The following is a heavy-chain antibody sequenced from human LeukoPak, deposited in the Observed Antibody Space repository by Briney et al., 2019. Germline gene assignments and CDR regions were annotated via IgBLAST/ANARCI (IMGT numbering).Heavy chain of an antibody. D-gene: IGHD3-22*01. Sequence: PGRSLRLSCAASGFTFSSYAMHWVRQAPGKGLEWVAFISYDGSNKYYADSVKGRFTISRDNSKNTLYLQMNSLRAEDTAVYYCARVCYYDSSGYAPWGQGTLVTVSS. CDR2: ISYDGSNK. CDR1: GFTFSSYA. J-gene: IGHJ5*02. V-gene: IGHV3-30*14. CDR3: ARVCYYDSSGYAP.